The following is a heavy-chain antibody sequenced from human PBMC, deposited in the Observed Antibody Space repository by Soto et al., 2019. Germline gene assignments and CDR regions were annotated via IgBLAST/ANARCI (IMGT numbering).Heavy chain of an antibody. J-gene: IGHJ4*02. D-gene: IGHD2-15*01. CDR2: ISYDGSNK. Sequence: QVQLVESGGGVVQPGRSLRLSCAASGFTFSSYAMHWVRQAPGKGLEWVAVISYDGSNKYYADSVKGRFTISRDNSKNTLYLQMNSLRAEDTAVYYCARDEGYCSGGSGSYWGQGTLVTVSS. CDR1: GFTFSSYA. CDR3: ARDEGYCSGGSGSY. V-gene: IGHV3-30-3*01.